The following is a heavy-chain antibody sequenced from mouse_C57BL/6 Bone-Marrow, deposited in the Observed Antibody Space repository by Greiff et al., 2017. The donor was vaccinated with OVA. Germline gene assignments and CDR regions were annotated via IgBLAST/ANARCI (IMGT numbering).Heavy chain of an antibody. D-gene: IGHD2-2*01. CDR3: ARSYGYDCDY. V-gene: IGHV5-17*01. Sequence: VQLKQSGGGLVKPGGSLKLSCAASGFTFSDYGMHWVRQAPEKGLEWVAYISSGSSTIYYADTVKGRFTISRDNAKNTLFLQMTSLRSEDTAMYYCARSYGYDCDYWGQGTTLTVSS. CDR1: GFTFSDYG. J-gene: IGHJ2*01. CDR2: ISSGSSTI.